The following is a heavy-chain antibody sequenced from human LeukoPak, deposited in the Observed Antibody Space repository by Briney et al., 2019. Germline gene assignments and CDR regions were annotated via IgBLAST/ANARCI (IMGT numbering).Heavy chain of an antibody. J-gene: IGHJ4*02. CDR3: AKDPGGSSGWPDSFDY. V-gene: IGHV3-23*01. CDR2: ISGSGGST. D-gene: IGHD6-19*01. Sequence: GGSLRLSCAASGFTFSSYAMSWVRQAPGKGLEWVSAISGSGGSTYYADSVKGRFTISRDNSKNTLYLQMNSLRAEDTAVYYCAKDPGGSSGWPDSFDYWGQGTLVTVSS. CDR1: GFTFSSYA.